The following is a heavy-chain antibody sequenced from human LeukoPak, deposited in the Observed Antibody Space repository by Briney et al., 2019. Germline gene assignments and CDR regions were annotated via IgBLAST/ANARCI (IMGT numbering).Heavy chain of an antibody. CDR2: IYYSGST. CDR3: ARDILWFGELTSDY. J-gene: IGHJ4*02. CDR1: GGSISSYY. V-gene: IGHV4-59*08. Sequence: PSETLSLTCTVSGGSISSYYWSWIRQPPGKGLEWIGYIYYSGSTYYNPSLKSRVTISVDTSKNQFSLKLSSVTAADTAVYYCARDILWFGELTSDYWGQGTLVTVSS. D-gene: IGHD3-10*01.